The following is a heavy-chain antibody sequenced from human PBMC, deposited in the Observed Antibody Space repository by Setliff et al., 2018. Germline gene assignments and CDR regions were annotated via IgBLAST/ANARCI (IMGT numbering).Heavy chain of an antibody. J-gene: IGHJ3*02. D-gene: IGHD3-3*01. CDR2: INAGNGNT. V-gene: IGHV1-3*01. Sequence: EASVKVSCKASGYIFTYYAIHWVRQAPGQRLEWMGWINAGNGNTKYSQRFQGRVTITRDTSASTVFLELSTLRSEDTAVYYCTRDFLGATASFDIWGQGTMVTVSS. CDR3: TRDFLGATASFDI. CDR1: GYIFTYYA.